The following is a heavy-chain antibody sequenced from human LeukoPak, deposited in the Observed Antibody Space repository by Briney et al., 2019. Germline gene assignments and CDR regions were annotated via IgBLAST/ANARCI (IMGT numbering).Heavy chain of an antibody. CDR3: ARSNIVGATGGNY. CDR2: ISSSSSYI. V-gene: IGHV3-21*01. CDR1: GFTFSSYS. J-gene: IGHJ4*02. D-gene: IGHD1-26*01. Sequence: GGSLRLSCAASGFTFSSYSMNWVRQAPGKGLEWVSSISSSSSYIYYADSVKGRFTISRDNAKNSLYLQMNSLRAEDTAVYYCARSNIVGATGGNYWGQGTLVTVSS.